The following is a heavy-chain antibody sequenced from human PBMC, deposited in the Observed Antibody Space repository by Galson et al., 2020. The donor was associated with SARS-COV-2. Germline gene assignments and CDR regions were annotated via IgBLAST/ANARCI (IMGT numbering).Heavy chain of an antibody. CDR2: MYNSGST. CDR3: ARHLYYGMDV. J-gene: IGHJ6*02. CDR1: GFSVSSSY. Sequence: GGSLRLSCAASGFSVSSSYISWVRQAPGKGLEWVSVMYNSGSTYYADSVKGRFTISRDNSKNTLHLQINSLTREDTAVYFCARHLYYGMDVWGQETTVIVS. V-gene: IGHV3-66*04.